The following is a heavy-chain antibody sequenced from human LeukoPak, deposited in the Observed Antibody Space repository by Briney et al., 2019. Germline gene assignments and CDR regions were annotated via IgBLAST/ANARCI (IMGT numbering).Heavy chain of an antibody. CDR2: IYYSGST. J-gene: IGHJ5*02. CDR3: ARTIVLMVYALPNWFDP. V-gene: IGHV4-38-2*01. D-gene: IGHD2-8*01. Sequence: PSETLSLTCAVSGYSISSGYYWGWIRQPPGEGLEWIGYIYYSGSTYYNPSLKSRVTISVDTSKNQFSLKLSSVTAADTAVYYCARTIVLMVYALPNWFDPWGQGTLVTVSS. CDR1: GYSISSGYY.